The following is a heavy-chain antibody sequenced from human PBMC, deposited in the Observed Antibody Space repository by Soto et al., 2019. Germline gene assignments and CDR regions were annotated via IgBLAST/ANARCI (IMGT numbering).Heavy chain of an antibody. J-gene: IGHJ6*02. CDR1: GGSLRGYY. CDR3: ARGPRARGFLEWLSGHGYGMDV. Sequence: PLDIRSLAYGVYGGSLRGYYWSWIRQPPGKGVEWIGEINHRGSTNYNPSLKSRVTISVDTSKNQFSLKLRSVTAADPGVYHCARGPRARGFLEWLSGHGYGMDVWGQWTRVT. D-gene: IGHD3-3*01. CDR2: INHRGST. V-gene: IGHV4-34*01.